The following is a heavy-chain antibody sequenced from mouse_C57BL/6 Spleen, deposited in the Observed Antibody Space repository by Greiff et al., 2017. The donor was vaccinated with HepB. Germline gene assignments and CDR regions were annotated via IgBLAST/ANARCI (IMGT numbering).Heavy chain of an antibody. CDR1: GYTFTSYW. V-gene: IGHV1-53*01. J-gene: IGHJ4*01. Sequence: QVQLQQPGTELVKPGASVKLSCKASGYTFTSYWMHWLKQRPGQGLEGIGNINPSNGGTNYNEKFKSKATLPVDKSSSTAYMQLSSLTSEDSAVYYCARGSSTVHGLIHYYAMDYWGQGTSVTVSS. CDR3: ARGSSTVHGLIHYYAMDY. D-gene: IGHD1-1*01. CDR2: INPSNGGT.